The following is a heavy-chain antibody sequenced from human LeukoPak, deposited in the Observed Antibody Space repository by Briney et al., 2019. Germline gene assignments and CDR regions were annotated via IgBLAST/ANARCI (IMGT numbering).Heavy chain of an antibody. Sequence: SVKVSCKSSGGTFSTYVITWVRQAPGQGLEWMGGIIPISGTPNYAQKFRDRVTITADESTTTAYMELRSLRSEDTAVYYCARGTDDYIVATTSLDYWGQGTLVAVSS. J-gene: IGHJ4*02. CDR2: IIPISGTP. CDR3: ARGTDDYIVATTSLDY. D-gene: IGHD5-12*01. CDR1: GGTFSTYV. V-gene: IGHV1-69*13.